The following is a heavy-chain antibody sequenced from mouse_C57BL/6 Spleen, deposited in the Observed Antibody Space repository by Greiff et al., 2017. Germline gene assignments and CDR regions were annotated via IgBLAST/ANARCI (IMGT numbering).Heavy chain of an antibody. D-gene: IGHD1-1*01. CDR2: IYPGNSDT. Sequence: EVQGVESGTVLARPGASVKMSCKTSGYTFTSYWMHWVKQRPGQGLEWIGAIYPGNSDTSYNQKFKGKAKLTAVTSASVAYMELSSLTNEDSAVYYCTREGTYYYGSSAAWFAYWGQGTLVTVSA. J-gene: IGHJ3*01. CDR1: GYTFTSYW. CDR3: TREGTYYYGSSAAWFAY. V-gene: IGHV1-5*01.